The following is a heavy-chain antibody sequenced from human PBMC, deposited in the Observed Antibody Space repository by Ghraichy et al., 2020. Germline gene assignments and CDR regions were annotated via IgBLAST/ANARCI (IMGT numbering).Heavy chain of an antibody. V-gene: IGHV4-38-2*02. J-gene: IGHJ4*02. CDR1: GYSIRSGYY. D-gene: IGHD5-24*01. CDR3: ARVNRVEMATVRGYFDY. Sequence: ETLSLTCSVSGYSIRSGYYWGWIRRPPGKGLEWIGIINHSGSSYYKPSLQSRVTISVDTSKNQFSLKLTSVTAADTAMYYCARVNRVEMATVRGYFDYWGQGILVTVSS. CDR2: INHSGSS.